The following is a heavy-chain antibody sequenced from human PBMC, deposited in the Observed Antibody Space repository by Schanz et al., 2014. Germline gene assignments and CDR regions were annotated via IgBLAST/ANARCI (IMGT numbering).Heavy chain of an antibody. CDR2: INSDGTTT. V-gene: IGHV3-74*02. CDR3: AMGGYQLHH. CDR1: GFTFSTYW. D-gene: IGHD1-7*01. J-gene: IGHJ4*02. Sequence: EVQLLESGGGLVQPGGSLRLSCEASGFTFSTYWMHWVRQAPGKGLVWVSHINSDGTTTTYADSVKGRFTISRDNAENTLYLQMNSLRVEDTAVYYCAMGGYQLHHWGQGTLVTVSA.